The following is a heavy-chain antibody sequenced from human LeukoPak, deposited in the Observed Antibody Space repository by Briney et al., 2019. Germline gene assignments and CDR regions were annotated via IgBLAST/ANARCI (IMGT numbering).Heavy chain of an antibody. J-gene: IGHJ4*02. CDR2: ISSNGGST. V-gene: IGHV3-64*01. CDR1: GFTFSSYA. D-gene: IGHD3-22*01. CDR3: ARLTNYYYDSSGYYYRPSYYFDY. Sequence: GGSLRLSCAASGFTFSSYAMHWVRQAPGKGLEYVSGISSNGGSTYYANSVKDRFTISGDNSKNTLYLQMGSLRAEDMAVYYCARLTNYYYDSSGYYYRPSYYFDYWGQGTLVTVSS.